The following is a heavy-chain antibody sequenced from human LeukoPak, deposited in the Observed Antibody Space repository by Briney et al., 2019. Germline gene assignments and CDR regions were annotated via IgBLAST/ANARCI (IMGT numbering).Heavy chain of an antibody. D-gene: IGHD3-3*01. CDR3: ARGSSYYDFWSAELDY. Sequence: SETLSLTCTVSGGSISSYYWSWIRQPAGKGLEWIGRIYTSGSTNYNPSLKSRVTMSVDTSKNQFSLKLSSVTAADTAVYYCARGSSYYDFWSAELDYWGQGTLVTVSS. CDR1: GGSISSYY. CDR2: IYTSGST. J-gene: IGHJ4*02. V-gene: IGHV4-4*07.